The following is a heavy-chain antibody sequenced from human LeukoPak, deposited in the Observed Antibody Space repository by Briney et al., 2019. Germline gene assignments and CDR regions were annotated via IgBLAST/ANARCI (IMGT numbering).Heavy chain of an antibody. CDR1: GGSISSYY. J-gene: IGHJ5*02. D-gene: IGHD3-10*01. Sequence: PSETLSLTCTVSGGSISSYYWTWILQPPGKRLEWTGYIYYSGTTNYNPSLKSRVSMSVDTSKNQFSLKLSSVTAADTAVYYCARIPRRRRDYAMVRGVISNWFDPWGQGTLVTVSS. CDR3: ARIPRRRRDYAMVRGVISNWFDP. CDR2: IYYSGTT. V-gene: IGHV4-59*01.